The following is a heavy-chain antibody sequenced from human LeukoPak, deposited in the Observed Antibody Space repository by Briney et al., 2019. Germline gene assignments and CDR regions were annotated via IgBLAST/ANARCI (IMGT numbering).Heavy chain of an antibody. CDR3: TRDKVDIVVVPAAMGANDAFDI. CDR1: GFTFGDYA. Sequence: PGGSLRLSCTASGFTFGDYAMSWVRQAPGKGLEWVGFIRSKAYGGTAEYAASVKGRFTISRDDSKSIAYLQMNSLKTEDTAVYYCTRDKVDIVVVPAAMGANDAFDIWGQGTMVTVSS. J-gene: IGHJ3*02. D-gene: IGHD2-2*03. V-gene: IGHV3-49*04. CDR2: IRSKAYGGTA.